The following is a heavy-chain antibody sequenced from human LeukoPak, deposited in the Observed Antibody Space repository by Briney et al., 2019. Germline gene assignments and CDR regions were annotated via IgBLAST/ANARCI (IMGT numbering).Heavy chain of an antibody. CDR1: GGSMSSYY. CDR2: IYYSGST. Sequence: PSETLSLTCTVSGGSMSSYYWSWIRQPPGKGLEWIGYIYYSGSTKYNPSLKSRVTISVDTSKNQFSLKLSSVTAADTAVYYCARGARAGYNLEPFDYWGQGTLLTLYS. CDR3: ARGARAGYNLEPFDY. D-gene: IGHD5-24*01. V-gene: IGHV4-59*08. J-gene: IGHJ4*02.